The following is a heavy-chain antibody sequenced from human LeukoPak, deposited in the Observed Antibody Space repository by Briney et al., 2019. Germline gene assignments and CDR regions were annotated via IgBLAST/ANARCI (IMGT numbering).Heavy chain of an antibody. Sequence: GSLRLSCAASGFTFSSYAMSWVRQPPGKGLEWIGEINHSGSTNYNPSLKSLVTISVDTSKNQFSLKLRSVPAADTAMYYCARLWFGELVTDSWGQGTLVTVSS. CDR3: ARLWFGELVTDS. J-gene: IGHJ4*02. CDR2: INHSGST. V-gene: IGHV4-34*01. D-gene: IGHD3-10*01. CDR1: GFTFSSYA.